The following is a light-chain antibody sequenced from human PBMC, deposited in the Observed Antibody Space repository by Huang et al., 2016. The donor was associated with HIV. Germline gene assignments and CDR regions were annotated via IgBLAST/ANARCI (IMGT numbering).Light chain of an antibody. CDR3: QQTYIIPIT. Sequence: DIQMIQSPFSLSASVGDRVTITCRASQSISSYLNWYQQKPGKAPKILIYAASTLQSGIPSRFSGSGAGTDFTLTITSLQPEDFATYYCQQTYIIPITFGQGTKLEI. J-gene: IGKJ2*01. CDR2: AAS. CDR1: QSISSY. V-gene: IGKV1-39*01.